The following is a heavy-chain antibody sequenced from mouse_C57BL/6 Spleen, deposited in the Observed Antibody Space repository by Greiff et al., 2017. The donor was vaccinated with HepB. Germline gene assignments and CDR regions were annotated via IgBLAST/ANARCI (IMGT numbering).Heavy chain of an antibody. CDR2: IYPSDSET. D-gene: IGHD1-1*01. Sequence: QVQLKQPGAELVRPGSSVKLSCKASGYTFTSYWMDWVKQRPGQGLEWIGNIYPSDSETHYNQKFKDKATLTVDKSSSTAYMQLSSLTSEDSAVYYCARGHYYGSRWYFDVWGTGTTVTVSS. J-gene: IGHJ1*03. V-gene: IGHV1-61*01. CDR1: GYTFTSYW. CDR3: ARGHYYGSRWYFDV.